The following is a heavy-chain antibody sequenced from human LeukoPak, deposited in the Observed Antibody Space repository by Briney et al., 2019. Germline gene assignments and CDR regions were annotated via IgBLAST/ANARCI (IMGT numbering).Heavy chain of an antibody. D-gene: IGHD3-3*01. J-gene: IGHJ3*01. Sequence: GGSLRLSCAASGLTVRDDYMIWIRQAPGKGLEWVSAIYSGGATYSAESVEGRFTVSRDNSKNTVYLQMNSLRAEDTAVYYCARGFDFWSCSSFGAFNVWGQGTMVTVSS. CDR3: ARGFDFWSCSSFGAFNV. V-gene: IGHV3-53*01. CDR2: IYSGGAT. CDR1: GLTVRDDY.